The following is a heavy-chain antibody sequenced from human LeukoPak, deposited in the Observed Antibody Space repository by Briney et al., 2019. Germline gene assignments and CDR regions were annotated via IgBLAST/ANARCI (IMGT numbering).Heavy chain of an antibody. D-gene: IGHD3-22*01. J-gene: IGHJ4*02. V-gene: IGHV3-9*01. CDR2: ISFNSGSI. CDR3: AKVPLIYDSSGNYFDY. CDR1: GFTFDDYA. Sequence: GRSLRLSCAASGFTFDDYAMHWVRQAPGKGLEWVSGISFNSGSIGYADSVKGRFTISRDKAKKSLYLQMNSLRAEDTALYYCAKVPLIYDSSGNYFDYWGQGTLVTVSS.